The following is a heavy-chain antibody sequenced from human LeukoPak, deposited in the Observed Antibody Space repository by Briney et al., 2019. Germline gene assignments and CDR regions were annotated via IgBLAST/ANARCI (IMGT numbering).Heavy chain of an antibody. V-gene: IGHV3-23*01. CDR1: GFTFSSYA. D-gene: IGHD2-15*01. Sequence: VGSLRLSCAASGFTFSSYAMSWVRQAPGKGLEWVSAIGTSGSLTYYTDSVRGRFTDSRDNSKNTLYLQINSLRDEDTAVYFCARGLSATSRFDYWGQGTLVTVSS. J-gene: IGHJ4*02. CDR2: IGTSGSLT. CDR3: ARGLSATSRFDY.